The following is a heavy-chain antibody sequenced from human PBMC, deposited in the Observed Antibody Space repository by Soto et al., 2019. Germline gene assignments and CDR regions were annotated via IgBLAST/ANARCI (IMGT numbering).Heavy chain of an antibody. V-gene: IGHV1-2*04. D-gene: IGHD2-8*01. Sequence: ASVEVPCKPSGYTFTSYLISWVREAPGQGLEWVGRINPKSGGTSTAQKFQGWVTMTTDTSIRTASMELTRLTSDDTAIYYCARGDSTDCSNGVCSFVYTHDMDVWGQGTTVTVSS. CDR1: GYTFTSYL. J-gene: IGHJ6*02. CDR2: INPKSGGT. CDR3: ARGDSTDCSNGVCSFVYTHDMDV.